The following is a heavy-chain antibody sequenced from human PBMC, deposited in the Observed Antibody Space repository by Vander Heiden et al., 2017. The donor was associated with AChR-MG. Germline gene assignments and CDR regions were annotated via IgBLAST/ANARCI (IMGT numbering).Heavy chain of an antibody. CDR1: GGTFSSYA. Sequence: QVQLVQSRAEVKKPGSSVKVSCKASGGTFSSYAISWVRQAPGQGLEWMGGFIPIFGTANYAQKFQGRVTITADESTSTAYMELSSLRSEDTAVYYCARGTDLEMATIWAIDYWGQGTLVTVSS. CDR2: FIPIFGTA. CDR3: ARGTDLEMATIWAIDY. J-gene: IGHJ4*02. D-gene: IGHD5-12*01. V-gene: IGHV1-69*01.